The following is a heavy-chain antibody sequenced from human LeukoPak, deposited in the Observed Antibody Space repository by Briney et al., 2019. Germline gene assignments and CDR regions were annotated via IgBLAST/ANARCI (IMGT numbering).Heavy chain of an antibody. CDR2: IYSGGST. J-gene: IGHJ3*02. CDR3: ARESYYDSGFALDI. V-gene: IGHV3-53*01. D-gene: IGHD3-10*01. Sequence: GRSLRLSCAASGFTFDDYAMHWVRQAPGKGLEWVSVIYSGGSTYYGDSVKGRFTISRDNSKNTLYLQMNSLRAEDTAVYYCARESYYDSGFALDIWGQGTRVTVSS. CDR1: GFTFDDYA.